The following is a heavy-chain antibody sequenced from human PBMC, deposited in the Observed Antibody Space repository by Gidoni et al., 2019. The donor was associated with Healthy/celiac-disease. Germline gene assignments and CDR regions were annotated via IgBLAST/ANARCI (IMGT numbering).Heavy chain of an antibody. J-gene: IGHJ4*02. D-gene: IGHD3-10*01. CDR1: GYTLTELA. CDR3: TTIWPMVRGIITIDY. Sequence: QVQLVQSGAEVKKPGASVKVSCKVSGYTLTELAMHWVRQAPGKGLEWMGGFDPEDGETIYAQKFQGRVIMSEDTSTDTAYMELSSLRSEDTAVYYCTTIWPMVRGIITIDYWGQGTLVTVSS. V-gene: IGHV1-24*01. CDR2: FDPEDGET.